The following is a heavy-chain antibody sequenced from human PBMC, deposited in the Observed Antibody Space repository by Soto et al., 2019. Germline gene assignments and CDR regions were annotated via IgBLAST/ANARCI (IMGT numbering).Heavy chain of an antibody. V-gene: IGHV3-21*01. J-gene: IGHJ4*02. CDR3: ARGGVAAFDY. CDR2: FSSSSNSI. CDR1: GFTFSIFN. Sequence: EVQLVESGGGLVKPGGSLRLSCAASGFTFSIFNMNWVRQAPGKGLEWVSCFSSSSNSIYYSDSVKGRFTISRDNAKNSLDLQMNSLKAEDTAVYYCARGGVAAFDYWGQGTPVTVSS. D-gene: IGHD2-15*01.